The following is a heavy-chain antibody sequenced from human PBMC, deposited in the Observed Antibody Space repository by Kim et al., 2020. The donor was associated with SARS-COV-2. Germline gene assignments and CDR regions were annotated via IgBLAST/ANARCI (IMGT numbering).Heavy chain of an antibody. D-gene: IGHD2-15*01. CDR2: MNPNSGNT. J-gene: IGHJ6*02. Sequence: ASVKVSCKASGYTFTSYDINWVRQATGQGREWMGWMNPNSGNTGYAQKFQGRVTMTRNTSISTAYMELSSLRSEDTAVYYCARGLGYCSGGSCYSYYYYYGMDVWGQGTTVTVSS. CDR3: ARGLGYCSGGSCYSYYYYYGMDV. V-gene: IGHV1-8*01. CDR1: GYTFTSYD.